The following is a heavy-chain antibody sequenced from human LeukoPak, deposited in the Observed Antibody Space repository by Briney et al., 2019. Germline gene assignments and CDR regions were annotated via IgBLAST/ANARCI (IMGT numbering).Heavy chain of an antibody. Sequence: SETLSLTCTVSGGSISSGSYYWSWIRQPAGKGLEWIGRIYTSGSTNYNPSLKSRVTISVDTSKNQFSLKLSSVTAADTAVYYCARRGKYSSSWSPRDWYFDLWAVAPWSLSPQ. CDR1: GGSISSGSYY. J-gene: IGHJ2*01. V-gene: IGHV4-61*02. D-gene: IGHD6-13*01. CDR2: IYTSGST. CDR3: ARRGKYSSSWSPRDWYFDL.